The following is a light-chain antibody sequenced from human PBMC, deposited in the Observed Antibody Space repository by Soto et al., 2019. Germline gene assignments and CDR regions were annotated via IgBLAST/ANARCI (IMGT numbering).Light chain of an antibody. J-gene: IGLJ2*01. Sequence: QSVLTQPPSVSAAPGQKVTISCSGSNSNIGSNYVSWYQQLPGAAPKLLIYDNDQRPSGIPDHFSGSKSGTSATLGITGLQTGDEADYYCAAWDNRLSGVVFGGGTKLTVL. V-gene: IGLV1-51*01. CDR1: NSNIGSNY. CDR3: AAWDNRLSGVV. CDR2: DND.